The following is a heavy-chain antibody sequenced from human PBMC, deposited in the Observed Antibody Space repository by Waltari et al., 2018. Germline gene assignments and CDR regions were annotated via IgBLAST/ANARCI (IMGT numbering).Heavy chain of an antibody. CDR3: ARVYSSGWYGALDT. D-gene: IGHD6-19*01. V-gene: IGHV4-31*02. J-gene: IGHJ3*02. CDR2: IYYSGIT. Sequence: WSWIRQHPGKGLEWIGYIYYSGITYYTPSLKCRVTIAVDTSKNQVSLKLSSVTAADTAVYYCARVYSSGWYGALDTWGQGTIVTVSS.